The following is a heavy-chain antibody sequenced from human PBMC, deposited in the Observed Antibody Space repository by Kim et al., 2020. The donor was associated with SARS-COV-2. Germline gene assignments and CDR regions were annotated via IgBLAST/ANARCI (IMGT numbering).Heavy chain of an antibody. J-gene: IGHJ5*02. CDR1: GGSISSSSYY. CDR2: IYYSGST. D-gene: IGHD2-2*01. V-gene: IGHV4-39*01. CDR3: ARGQLLRNPNSFDP. Sequence: SETLSLTCTVSGGSISSSSYYWGWIRQPPGKGLEWIGSIYYSGSTYYNPSLKSRVTISVDTSKNQFSLKLSSVTAADTAMYYCARGQLLRNPNSFDPWGQGTLVTVSS.